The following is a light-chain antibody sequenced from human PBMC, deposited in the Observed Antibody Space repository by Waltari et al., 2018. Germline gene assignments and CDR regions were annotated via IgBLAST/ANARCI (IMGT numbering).Light chain of an antibody. J-gene: IGKJ1*01. Sequence: SCRASQSVNKYLAWYQQRPGQAPRLRIYAASTRATGVSDRFSGSGFGTDFSLTISRLEPEDFAVYFCQNHERLPATFGQGTKVEIK. CDR2: AAS. CDR3: QNHERLPAT. V-gene: IGKV3-20*01. CDR1: QSVNKY.